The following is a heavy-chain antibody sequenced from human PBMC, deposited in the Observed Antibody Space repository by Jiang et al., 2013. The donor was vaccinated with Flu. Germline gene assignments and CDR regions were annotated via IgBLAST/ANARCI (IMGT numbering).Heavy chain of an antibody. CDR1: GYTFTSYA. Sequence: QSGSELKKPGASVKVSCKASGYTFTSYAMNWVRQAPGQGLEWMGWINTNTGNPTYAQGFTGRFVFSLDTSVGTAYLQICSLKAEDTAVYYCARESLYYYDSSGYYSQYYYYGMDVWGKGTTVTVSS. D-gene: IGHD3-22*01. CDR2: INTNTGNP. CDR3: ARESLYYYDSSGYYSQYYYYGMDV. J-gene: IGHJ6*04. V-gene: IGHV7-4-1*01.